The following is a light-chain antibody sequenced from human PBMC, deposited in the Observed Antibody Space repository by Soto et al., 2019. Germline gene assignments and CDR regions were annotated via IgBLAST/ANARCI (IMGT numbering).Light chain of an antibody. CDR3: QQRSNWPPVT. Sequence: EIVLTQSPATLSLSPGKRATLSCRASQSVSSYLAWYQQKPGQAPRLLIYDASSRATGIPARFSGSGSGTDFTLTISSLEPEDFAVYYCQQRSNWPPVTFGGGTKVEIK. CDR2: DAS. CDR1: QSVSSY. J-gene: IGKJ4*01. V-gene: IGKV3-11*01.